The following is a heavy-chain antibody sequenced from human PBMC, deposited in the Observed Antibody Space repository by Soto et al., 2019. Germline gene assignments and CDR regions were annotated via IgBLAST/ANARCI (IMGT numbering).Heavy chain of an antibody. D-gene: IGHD6-19*01. Sequence: PGGSLRLSCAASGFTVSSNYMSWVRQAPGKGLEWVSVIYSGGSTYYADSVKGRFTISRDNSKNTLYLQMNSLRAEDTALYYCARDPHPGIAVACAWGQGTLVTVSS. V-gene: IGHV3-66*01. CDR1: GFTVSSNY. CDR2: IYSGGST. CDR3: ARDPHPGIAVACA. J-gene: IGHJ1*01.